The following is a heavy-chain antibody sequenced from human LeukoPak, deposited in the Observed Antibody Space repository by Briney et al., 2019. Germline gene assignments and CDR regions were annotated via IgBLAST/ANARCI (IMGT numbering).Heavy chain of an antibody. CDR3: ARDLFSENYYDSSGLDY. D-gene: IGHD3-22*01. V-gene: IGHV3-23*01. Sequence: GGSLGLSCAASGFTFSSYGMNWVRQAPGKGLEWVSSITGSGGSTYNADSVKGRFIISRDNSRNTLYLQMSSLRAEDTAVYYCARDLFSENYYDSSGLDYWGQETLVTVSS. J-gene: IGHJ4*02. CDR1: GFTFSSYG. CDR2: ITGSGGST.